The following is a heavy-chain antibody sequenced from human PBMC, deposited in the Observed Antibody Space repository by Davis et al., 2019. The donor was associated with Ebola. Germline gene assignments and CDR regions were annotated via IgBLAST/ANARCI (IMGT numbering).Heavy chain of an antibody. CDR1: GGSIISSSSY. CDR3: ARDYYGSGSYYNYFDF. CDR2: IYYSGST. J-gene: IGHJ4*02. D-gene: IGHD3-10*01. Sequence: SETLSLTCTVSGGSIISSSSYWGWIRQPPRKGLEWIGSIYYSGSTNYNPSLKSRVTISVDTSKNQLSLKLSSVTAADTAVYYCARDYYGSGSYYNYFDFWGQGTLVTVSS. V-gene: IGHV4-39*07.